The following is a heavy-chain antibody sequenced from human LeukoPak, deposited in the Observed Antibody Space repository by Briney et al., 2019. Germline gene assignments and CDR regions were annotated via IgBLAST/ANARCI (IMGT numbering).Heavy chain of an antibody. V-gene: IGHV4-38-2*01. J-gene: IGHJ4*02. CDR2: TYQSGST. Sequence: PSETLPLPCAVSGSPISSGYYWGWIRQPPGKGLDWIGRTYQSGSTFYNPSLKSRVTISVDTSTNQFSLKLTSVTAADTAVYYCARRDGGFDYWGQGTLVTVSS. CDR1: GSPISSGYY. CDR3: ARRDGGFDY.